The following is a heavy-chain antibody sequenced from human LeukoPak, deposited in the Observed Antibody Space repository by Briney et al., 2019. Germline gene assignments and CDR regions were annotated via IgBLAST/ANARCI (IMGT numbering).Heavy chain of an antibody. CDR2: ISAYNGNT. D-gene: IGHD4-17*01. J-gene: IGHJ4*02. Sequence: ASVKVSCKASGYTFPSYGISWLRQAPGQGLEWMGWISAYNGNTNYAQKLQGRVTMTTDTSTSTAYMELRSLRSDDTAVYYCARDDYGDSVDGYWGQGTLVTVSS. V-gene: IGHV1-18*01. CDR1: GYTFPSYG. CDR3: ARDDYGDSVDGY.